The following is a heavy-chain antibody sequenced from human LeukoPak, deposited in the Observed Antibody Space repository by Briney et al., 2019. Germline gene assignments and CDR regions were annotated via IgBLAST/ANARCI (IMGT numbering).Heavy chain of an antibody. J-gene: IGHJ4*02. D-gene: IGHD3-9*01. CDR2: ISYDGSNK. V-gene: IGHV3-30*04. Sequence: GGSLRLSCAASGFTFSSYAMHWVRQAPGKGLEWVAVISYDGSNKYYADSVKGRFTISRDNSKNTLYLQMNSLSAEDTAVYYCARDTFYYDILTGPLGHWGQGTLVTVSS. CDR3: ARDTFYYDILTGPLGH. CDR1: GFTFSSYA.